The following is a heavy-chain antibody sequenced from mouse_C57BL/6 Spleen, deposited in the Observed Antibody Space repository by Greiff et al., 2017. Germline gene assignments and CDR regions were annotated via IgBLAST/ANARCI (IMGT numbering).Heavy chain of an antibody. D-gene: IGHD1-1*01. V-gene: IGHV1-69*01. CDR2: IDPSDSYT. J-gene: IGHJ1*03. Sequence: QVQLQQPGAELVMPGASVKLSCKASGYTFTSYWMHWVKQRPGQGLEWIGEIDPSDSYTNYNQKFKGKSTLTVDKSSSTAYMQLSSLTSEDSAVYYCASGDYYGNRGYFEGWGTGTTVTVSS. CDR1: GYTFTSYW. CDR3: ASGDYYGNRGYFEG.